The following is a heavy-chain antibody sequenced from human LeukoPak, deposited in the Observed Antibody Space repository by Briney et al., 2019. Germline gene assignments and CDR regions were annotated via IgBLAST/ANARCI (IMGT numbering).Heavy chain of an antibody. CDR3: ARDLGYSSGWYDY. Sequence: SETLSLTCTVSGGSISSYYWSWIRQPPGKGLEWIGYIYDSGGTNCNPSLKSRLTMSVDTSKSQFSLKLSSVTAADTAVYYCARDLGYSSGWYDYWGQGTLVTVSS. V-gene: IGHV4-59*01. CDR1: GGSISSYY. J-gene: IGHJ4*02. D-gene: IGHD6-19*01. CDR2: IYDSGGT.